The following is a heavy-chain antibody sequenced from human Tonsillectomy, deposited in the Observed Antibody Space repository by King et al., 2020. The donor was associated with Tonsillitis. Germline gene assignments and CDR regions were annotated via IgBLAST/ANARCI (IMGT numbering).Heavy chain of an antibody. V-gene: IGHV3-23*04. J-gene: IGHJ5*02. CDR3: AKEGGSTHGPVLFHRPSTS. D-gene: IGHD3/OR15-3a*01. CDR2: ISGSGGST. CDR1: GFTFSSYA. Sequence: VQLVESGGGLVQPGGSLRLSCAASGFTFSSYAMSWVRQAPGKGLEWVSAISGSGGSTYYADSVKGRFTISRDNSKNTLYLQMNSLRAEDTAVYYCAKEGGSTHGPVLFHRPSTSWGQGTLVTVSS.